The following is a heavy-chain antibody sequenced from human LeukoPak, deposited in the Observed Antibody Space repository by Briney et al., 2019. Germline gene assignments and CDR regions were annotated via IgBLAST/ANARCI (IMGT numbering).Heavy chain of an antibody. J-gene: IGHJ4*02. CDR3: ARENSGELLRLDY. CDR2: IWYDGSNK. D-gene: IGHD1-26*01. Sequence: PGRSLRLSCAASGFTFSSYGMHWVRQAPGKGLEWVAVIWYDGSNKYYADSVKGRFTISRDNSKNTLYLQMNSLRAEDTAVYYCARENSGELLRLDYWGQGTLVTVSS. V-gene: IGHV3-33*01. CDR1: GFTFSSYG.